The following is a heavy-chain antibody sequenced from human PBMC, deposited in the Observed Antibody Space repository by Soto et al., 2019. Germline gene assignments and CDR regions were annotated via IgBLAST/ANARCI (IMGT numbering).Heavy chain of an antibody. CDR2: IDWEDTK. J-gene: IGHJ6*02. CDR3: ARAFYGMDV. V-gene: IGHV2-70*04. CDR1: GFSLSGTGMR. Sequence: SGPYAVNPTQTLTLTCTVSGFSLSGTGMRVTWIRQPPGKALEWLARIDWEDTKLYSTSLKTRLSISKDTSKNQVVLTMTNMDPADTATYYCARAFYGMDVWGPGTTVTVSS.